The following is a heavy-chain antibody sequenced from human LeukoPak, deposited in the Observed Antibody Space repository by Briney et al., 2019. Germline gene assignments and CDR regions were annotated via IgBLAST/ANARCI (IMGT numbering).Heavy chain of an antibody. J-gene: IGHJ4*02. Sequence: GGSLRLSCAASGFTFSDYYMSWLRQAPGKGLEWVSYISSGGSTIYYADSVKGRFTISRDNAKNSLYLQMNSLRAEDTAVYYCARVHSSGWYVYWGQGTLVTVSS. V-gene: IGHV3-11*04. CDR2: ISSGGSTI. CDR1: GFTFSDYY. D-gene: IGHD6-19*01. CDR3: ARVHSSGWYVY.